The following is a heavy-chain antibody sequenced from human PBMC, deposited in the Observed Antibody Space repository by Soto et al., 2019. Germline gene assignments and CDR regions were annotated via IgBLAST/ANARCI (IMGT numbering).Heavy chain of an antibody. D-gene: IGHD5-18*01. J-gene: IGHJ4*02. CDR2: IKQDGSEK. CDR3: ASLKWIQLWLRAFDY. Sequence: AGGSLRLSCAASGFTFSSYWMSWVRQAPGKGLEWVANIKQDGSEKYCVDSVKGRFTISRDNAKNSLYLQMNSLRAEDTAVYYCASLKWIQLWLRAFDYWGQGTLVTVSS. CDR1: GFTFSSYW. V-gene: IGHV3-7*01.